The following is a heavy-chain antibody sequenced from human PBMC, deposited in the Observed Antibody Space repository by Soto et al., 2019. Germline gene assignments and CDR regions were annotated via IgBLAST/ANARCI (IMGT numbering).Heavy chain of an antibody. V-gene: IGHV1-69*02. Sequence: QVQLVQSGAEVKKPGSSVKVSCKASGGTFSSYTISWVRQAPGQGLEWMGRIIPILGIANYAQKFQGRVTITADKSTSTAYMELSSLRSEDTAVYYCARCIGYCSGGSCPHYYYYYGMDVWGQGTTVTVSS. CDR1: GGTFSSYT. J-gene: IGHJ6*02. CDR3: ARCIGYCSGGSCPHYYYYYGMDV. D-gene: IGHD2-15*01. CDR2: IIPILGIA.